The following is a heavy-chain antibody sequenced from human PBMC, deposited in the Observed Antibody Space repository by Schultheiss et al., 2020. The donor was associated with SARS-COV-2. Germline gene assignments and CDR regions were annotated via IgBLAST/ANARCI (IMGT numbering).Heavy chain of an antibody. CDR2: ISAYNGNT. J-gene: IGHJ4*02. Sequence: ASVKVSCKASGYTFTSYGISWVRQAPGQGLEWMGWISAYNGNTNYAQKLQGRVTMTTDTSTSTAYMELRSLRSDDTAVYYCAADRAVMTTVTRNFDYWGQGTLVTVSS. V-gene: IGHV1-18*01. D-gene: IGHD4-17*01. CDR3: AADRAVMTTVTRNFDY. CDR1: GYTFTSYG.